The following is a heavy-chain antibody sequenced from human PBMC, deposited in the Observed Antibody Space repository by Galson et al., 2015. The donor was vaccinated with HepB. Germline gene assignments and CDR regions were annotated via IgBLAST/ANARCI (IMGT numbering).Heavy chain of an antibody. D-gene: IGHD3-22*01. CDR3: ARWSQAYDH. CDR2: TSQSGSSK. V-gene: IGHV3-11*01. J-gene: IGHJ4*02. CDR1: GFTFRDFY. Sequence: SLRLSCAASGFTFRDFYMGWLRVVPGKGLGWLSYTSQSGSSKHYADSVRGRFTISRDNAKNSLYLQMNNLRAEDTAIYYCARWSQAYDHWGQGILVTVSS.